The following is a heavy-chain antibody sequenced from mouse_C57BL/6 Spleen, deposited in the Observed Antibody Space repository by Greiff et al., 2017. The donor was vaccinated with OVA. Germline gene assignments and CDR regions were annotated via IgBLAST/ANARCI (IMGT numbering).Heavy chain of an antibody. Sequence: EVQLQQSGPELVKPGDSVKISCKASGYSFTGYFMNWVMQSHGKSLEWIGRINPYNGDTFYNQKFKGKATLTVAKSSSTAHMELRRLTSEDSAVYYCAREGAITTVVAPFDYWGQGTTLTVSS. CDR1: GYSFTGYF. V-gene: IGHV1-20*01. D-gene: IGHD1-1*01. CDR2: INPYNGDT. CDR3: AREGAITTVVAPFDY. J-gene: IGHJ2*01.